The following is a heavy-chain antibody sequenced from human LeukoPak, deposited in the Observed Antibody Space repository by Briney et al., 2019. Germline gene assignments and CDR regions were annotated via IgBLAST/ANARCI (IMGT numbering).Heavy chain of an antibody. J-gene: IGHJ6*04. CDR3: ARDSTPIVVVVAATYYYGMDV. V-gene: IGHV1-18*04. CDR2: LSAYNGNT. CDR1: GYTFTSYG. Sequence: ASVKVSCKASGYTFTSYGISWVRQAPGQGLEWMGWLSAYNGNTNYAQKLQGRVTMTTDTSTSTAYMELRSLRSDDTAVYYCARDSTPIVVVVAATYYYGMDVWGKGTTVTVSS. D-gene: IGHD2-15*01.